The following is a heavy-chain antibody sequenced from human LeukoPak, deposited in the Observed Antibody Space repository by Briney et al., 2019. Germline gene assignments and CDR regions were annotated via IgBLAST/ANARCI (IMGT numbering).Heavy chain of an antibody. J-gene: IGHJ4*02. CDR2: ISTSSSYI. CDR1: GFTFSSYS. V-gene: IGHV3-21*04. CDR3: ARGYSSSWYGGYYFDY. D-gene: IGHD6-13*01. Sequence: GGSLRLSCAASGFTFSSYSMNWVRQAPGKGLEWVSSISTSSSYIYYADSVKGRFTISRDNAKNSLYLQMNSLRAEDTAVYYCARGYSSSWYGGYYFDYWGQGTLVTVSS.